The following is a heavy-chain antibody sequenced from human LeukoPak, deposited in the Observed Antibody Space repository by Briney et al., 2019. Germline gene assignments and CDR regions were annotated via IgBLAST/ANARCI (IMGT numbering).Heavy chain of an antibody. J-gene: IGHJ4*02. Sequence: ASVKVSCKGSGYTFTSYYMHWVRQAPGQGLEWMGIIKPSGGSTSYAQKFQGRVTMTRDTSTSTVYMELSSLRSEDTAVYYCARGTQDSSSWYAEYYFDYWGQGTLVTVSS. D-gene: IGHD6-13*01. V-gene: IGHV1-46*01. CDR3: ARGTQDSSSWYAEYYFDY. CDR2: IKPSGGST. CDR1: GYTFTSYY.